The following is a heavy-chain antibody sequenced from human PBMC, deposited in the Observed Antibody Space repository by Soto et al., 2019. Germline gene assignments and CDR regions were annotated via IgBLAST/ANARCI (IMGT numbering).Heavy chain of an antibody. CDR3: ARDSRYCRGGSCYYLPGLDY. Sequence: QVQLVQSGAEVKKPGSSVKVSCKASGGTFSSYAISWVRQAPGQGLEWMGGIIPIFGTANYAQKFQGRVTITADESTGTXYXYLRSLRAEDTAGYYCARDSRYCRGGSCYYLPGLDYWGQGTLVTVSS. CDR1: GGTFSSYA. V-gene: IGHV1-69*12. J-gene: IGHJ4*02. CDR2: IIPIFGTA. D-gene: IGHD2-15*01.